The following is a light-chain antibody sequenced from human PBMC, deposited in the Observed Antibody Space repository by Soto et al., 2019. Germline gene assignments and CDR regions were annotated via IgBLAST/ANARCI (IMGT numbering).Light chain of an antibody. Sequence: EIVMTQSPASLSVSPGDGATLSCRASHSVASNVAWYQQKPGQGPRLLIHGASTRAVGVPARFSGSGSGTDFTLTINSLQSEDFAVCYCQQYHNWPPQYTFGQGTKLQIK. CDR3: QQYHNWPPQYT. J-gene: IGKJ2*01. CDR2: GAS. V-gene: IGKV3-15*01. CDR1: HSVASN.